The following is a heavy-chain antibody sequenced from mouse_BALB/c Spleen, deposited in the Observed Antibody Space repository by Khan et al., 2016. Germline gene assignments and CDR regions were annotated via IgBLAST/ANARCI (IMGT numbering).Heavy chain of an antibody. CDR2: IDPSDSET. D-gene: IGHD1-1*01. CDR1: GYTFTSYW. V-gene: IGHV1-69*01. Sequence: QVQLQQPGTELVIPGAPVKLSCKASGYTFTSYWMNWVKQRPGRGLEWIGRIDPSDSETHYNQKFKDKATLTVDISSSTAYIQLSSLTSEDSAVDYCARRGYGTWFAYWGQGTLVTVSA. J-gene: IGHJ3*01. CDR3: ARRGYGTWFAY.